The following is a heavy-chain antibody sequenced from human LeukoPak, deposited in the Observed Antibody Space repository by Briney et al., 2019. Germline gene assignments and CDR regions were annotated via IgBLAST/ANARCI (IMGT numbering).Heavy chain of an antibody. V-gene: IGHV1-8*01. J-gene: IGHJ5*02. CDR1: GYTFTSYD. Sequence: VASVKVSCKASGYTFTSYDINWVRQATGQGLEWMGWMNPNSGNTGYAQKFQGRVTMTRNTSISAAYMELSSLRSEDTAVYYCARRRGGTRSPLNWFDPWGQGTLVTVSS. D-gene: IGHD3-16*01. CDR2: MNPNSGNT. CDR3: ARRRGGTRSPLNWFDP.